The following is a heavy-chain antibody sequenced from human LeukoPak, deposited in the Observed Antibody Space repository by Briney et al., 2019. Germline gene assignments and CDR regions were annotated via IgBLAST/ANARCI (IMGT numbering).Heavy chain of an antibody. CDR1: GGSISSSSYY. D-gene: IGHD6-19*01. CDR2: IYYSGST. J-gene: IGHJ4*02. V-gene: IGHV4-39*01. Sequence: SETLSLTCTVSGGSISSSSYYWGWIRQPPGKGLEWIGSIYYSGSTYYNPSLKSRVTISVDTSRNQFSLKLGSVTAADTAVYYCARHKAQWLVYWGQGTLVTVSS. CDR3: ARHKAQWLVY.